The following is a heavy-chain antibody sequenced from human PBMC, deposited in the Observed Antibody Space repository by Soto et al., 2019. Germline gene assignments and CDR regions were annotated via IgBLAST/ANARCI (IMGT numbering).Heavy chain of an antibody. J-gene: IGHJ6*02. V-gene: IGHV4-39*01. CDR2: IYYSGST. D-gene: IGHD6-13*01. CDR1: GGSIRSSSYY. Sequence: PSETLSLTCTVSGGSIRSSSYYWGWIRQPPGKGLEWIGGIYYSGSTYYNPSLRSRVTISVDTSKNQFSLKLSSVTAADTAVYYCARHVTSRPAAGENYYGLAVWGQGTTVTISS. CDR3: ARHVTSRPAAGENYYGLAV.